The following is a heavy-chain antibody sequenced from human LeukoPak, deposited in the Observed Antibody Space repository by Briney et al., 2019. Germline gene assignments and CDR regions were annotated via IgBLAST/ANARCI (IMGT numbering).Heavy chain of an antibody. J-gene: IGHJ4*02. CDR3: AKQGVYGDYYFDY. CDR1: GFTFDDYG. Sequence: GGSLRLSCAASGFTFDDYGMSWVRQAPGKGLEWVSGISWNSGSIGYADSVKGRFTISRDNAKNSLYLQMNSLRAEDMALYYCAKQGVYGDYYFDYWGQGTLVTVSS. CDR2: ISWNSGSI. D-gene: IGHD4-17*01. V-gene: IGHV3-9*03.